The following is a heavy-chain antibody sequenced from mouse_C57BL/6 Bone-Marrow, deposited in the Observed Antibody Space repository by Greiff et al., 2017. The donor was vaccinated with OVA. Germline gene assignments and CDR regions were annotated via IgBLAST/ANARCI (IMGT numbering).Heavy chain of an antibody. D-gene: IGHD2-5*01. CDR2: ISSGGDYI. CDR1: GFTFSSYA. V-gene: IGHV5-9-1*02. Sequence: EVKVVESGEGLVKPGGSLKLSCAASGFTFSSYAMSWVRQTPEKRLEWVAYISSGGDYIYYADTVKGRFTISRDNARNTLYLQMSSLKSEDTAMYYCTRARYSNYWYFDVWGTGTTVTVSS. CDR3: TRARYSNYWYFDV. J-gene: IGHJ1*03.